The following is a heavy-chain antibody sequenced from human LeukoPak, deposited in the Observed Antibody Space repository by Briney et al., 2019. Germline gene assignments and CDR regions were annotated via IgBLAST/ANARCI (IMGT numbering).Heavy chain of an antibody. Sequence: GGSLTLSCAASGFTFDDYDMNWVRHLPGRGLEWVSGINWNGRITEYADSVKDRFTISRQNTKNSLYLYMNNLGGEDTALYFCARGSVQLWLRDTYYYMDVWGKGTTVTVSS. CDR3: ARGSVQLWLRDTYYYMDV. CDR1: GFTFDDYD. J-gene: IGHJ6*03. D-gene: IGHD5-18*01. CDR2: INWNGRIT. V-gene: IGHV3-20*04.